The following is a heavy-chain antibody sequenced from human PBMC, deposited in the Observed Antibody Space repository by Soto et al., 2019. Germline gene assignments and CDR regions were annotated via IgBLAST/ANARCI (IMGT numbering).Heavy chain of an antibody. J-gene: IGHJ4*02. Sequence: GASVKVSCKASGYTFTSYYMHWVRQAPGQGLEWMGIINPSGGSTSYAQKFQGRVTMTRDTSTSTVYMELSSLRSEDTAVYYCARDKVVVPAAMMGYFDYWGQGTLVTVSS. CDR1: GYTFTSYY. CDR3: ARDKVVVPAAMMGYFDY. CDR2: INPSGGST. D-gene: IGHD2-2*01. V-gene: IGHV1-46*01.